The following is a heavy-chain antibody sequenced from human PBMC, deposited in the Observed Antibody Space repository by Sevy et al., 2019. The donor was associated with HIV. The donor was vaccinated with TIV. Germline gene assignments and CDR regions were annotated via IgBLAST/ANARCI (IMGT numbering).Heavy chain of an antibody. Sequence: GGSLRLSCAASGFTFSSYAMHWVRQAPGKGLEWVAVISYDGSNKYYADSVKGRFTISRDNSKNTLYLQMKSLRAEDTAVYYCARDSRGATSITMIHFWGQGTLVTVSS. CDR1: GFTFSSYA. V-gene: IGHV3-30*04. CDR2: ISYDGSNK. D-gene: IGHD3-22*01. CDR3: ARDSRGATSITMIHF. J-gene: IGHJ4*02.